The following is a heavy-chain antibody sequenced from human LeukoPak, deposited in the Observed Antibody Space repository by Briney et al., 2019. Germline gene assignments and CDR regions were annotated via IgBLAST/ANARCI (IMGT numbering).Heavy chain of an antibody. D-gene: IGHD2-21*02. CDR3: ARGGGDIPIDS. CDR2: ISSRSYG. Sequence: PGGSLRLSCAASGFTFSPYWMHWVRQAPGKGLEWVASISSRSYGYYADAVKGRFTISRDNARNSLYLQMNSLRAEDTALYYCARGGGDIPIDSWGQGTLVAVSS. CDR1: GFTFSPYW. V-gene: IGHV3-69-1*01. J-gene: IGHJ4*02.